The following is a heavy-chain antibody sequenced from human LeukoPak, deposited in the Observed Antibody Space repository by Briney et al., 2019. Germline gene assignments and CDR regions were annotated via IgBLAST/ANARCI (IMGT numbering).Heavy chain of an antibody. D-gene: IGHD6-6*01. Sequence: SVKVSCKASGGTFSSYAISWVRQAPGQGLEWMGGIIPIFGTANYAQKFQGRVTITADESTSTAYMELSSLRSEDTAVYYCARARYSSSSYYYYGMDVWGQGTTVTVSS. J-gene: IGHJ6*02. V-gene: IGHV1-69*13. CDR1: GGTFSSYA. CDR3: ARARYSSSSYYYYGMDV. CDR2: IIPIFGTA.